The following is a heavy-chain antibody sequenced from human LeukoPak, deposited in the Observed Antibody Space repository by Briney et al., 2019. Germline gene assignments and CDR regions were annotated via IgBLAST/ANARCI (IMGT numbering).Heavy chain of an antibody. CDR2: INPNSGGT. CDR1: RYTFIGYY. Sequence: VASGKVSCKASRYTFIGYYMHWVRQAPGQGLEWMGWINPNSGGTNYAQKFQGRVTMTRDTSISTAYMELSRLRPDDTAVYYCARGPFDWLYYYGMDVWGQGTTVTVPS. V-gene: IGHV1-2*02. J-gene: IGHJ6*02. CDR3: ARGPFDWLYYYGMDV. D-gene: IGHD3-9*01.